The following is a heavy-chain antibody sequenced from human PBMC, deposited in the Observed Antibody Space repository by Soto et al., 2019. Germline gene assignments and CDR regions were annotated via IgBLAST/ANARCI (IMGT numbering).Heavy chain of an antibody. J-gene: IGHJ6*02. V-gene: IGHV4-61*01. D-gene: IGHD2-15*01. CDR1: GGSVSSGSYY. CDR3: ARETVVRYYYYGMDV. CDR2: IYYSGST. Sequence: QVQLQESGPGLVKPSETLSLTCTVSGGSVSSGSYYWSWIRQPPGKGLEWIGYIYYSGSTNYNPSLKSRVTISVDTSKNQFSLKLSSVTAADTAVYYCARETVVRYYYYGMDVWGQGTTVTVSS.